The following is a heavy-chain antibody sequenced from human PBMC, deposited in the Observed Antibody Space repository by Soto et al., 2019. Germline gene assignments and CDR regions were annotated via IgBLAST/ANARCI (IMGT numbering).Heavy chain of an antibody. CDR1: GLIFDNFA. J-gene: IGHJ4*02. CDR2: ISWNGGRT. V-gene: IGHV3-9*01. Sequence: TGGSLRLSCKASGLIFDNFAMHWVRQSPERGLEWVSAISWNGGRTGYADSVKGRFIVSRDNSKSSLYLQMNSLTSEDTALYFCAKASYSLGIEGATDFDYWGQGSWVTVSS. CDR3: AKASYSLGIEGATDFDY. D-gene: IGHD1-26*01.